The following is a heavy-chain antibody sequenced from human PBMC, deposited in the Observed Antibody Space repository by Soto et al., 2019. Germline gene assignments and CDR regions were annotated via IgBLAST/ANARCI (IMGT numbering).Heavy chain of an antibody. V-gene: IGHV3-33*01. CDR2: IWYDGSNK. D-gene: IGHD2-15*01. J-gene: IGHJ6*02. CDR3: ARDRVVVAATEYYYYYYGMDV. Sequence: GGSLRLSCAASGFTFSSYGMHWVRQAPGKGLEWVAVIWYDGSNKYYADSVKGRFTISRDNSKNTLYLQMNSLRAEDTAVYYCARDRVVVAATEYYYYYYGMDVWGQGTTVTVSS. CDR1: GFTFSSYG.